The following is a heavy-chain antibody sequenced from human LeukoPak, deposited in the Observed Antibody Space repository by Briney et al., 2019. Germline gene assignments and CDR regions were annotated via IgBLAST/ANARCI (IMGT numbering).Heavy chain of an antibody. J-gene: IGHJ4*02. V-gene: IGHV3-30-3*01. CDR3: GRGSVGFGELNY. Sequence: VQRGGSLRLSCAASGFTFSSYAMHWVRQAPGKGLEWVAVISYDGSNKFYADSVKGRFTLSRDNSKNTLYLQMNSLRIEHTAVYYCGRGSVGFGELNYWGQGTLVTVSS. CDR2: ISYDGSNK. D-gene: IGHD3-10*01. CDR1: GFTFSSYA.